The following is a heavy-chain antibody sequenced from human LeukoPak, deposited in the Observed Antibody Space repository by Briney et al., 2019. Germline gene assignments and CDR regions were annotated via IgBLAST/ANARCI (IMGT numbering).Heavy chain of an antibody. J-gene: IGHJ4*02. CDR1: GYSFTNYW. CDR3: ARARVDTAMADFDY. V-gene: IGHV5-10-1*01. Sequence: GESLKISCQTSGYSFTNYWNGWVRQMPGKGLEWMGGIDPIDSYTTYSPSFQGHVTISADKSIATVYLQWSSLKASDTAMYYCARARVDTAMADFDYWGQGTLVTVSS. CDR2: IDPIDSYT. D-gene: IGHD5-18*01.